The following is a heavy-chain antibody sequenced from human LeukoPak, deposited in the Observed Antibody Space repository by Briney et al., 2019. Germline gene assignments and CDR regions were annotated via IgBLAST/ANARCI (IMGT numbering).Heavy chain of an antibody. CDR2: MNPNSGNT. D-gene: IGHD3-10*01. CDR1: GYTFTGYD. CDR3: ARVLRTRGVGSLGY. Sequence: ASVKVSCKASGYTFTGYDINWVRQATGQGLEWMGWMNPNSGNTGYAQKFQGRVTMTRNTSISTAYMELSSLRSEDTAVYYCARVLRTRGVGSLGYWGQGTLVTVSS. J-gene: IGHJ4*02. V-gene: IGHV1-8*01.